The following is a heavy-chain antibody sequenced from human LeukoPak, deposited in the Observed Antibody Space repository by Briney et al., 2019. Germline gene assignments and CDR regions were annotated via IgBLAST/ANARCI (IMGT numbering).Heavy chain of an antibody. CDR2: IYYSGST. V-gene: IGHV4-59*01. Sequence: TSETLSLTCTVSGGSINGFYWNWIRQPPGKGPEWIGYIYYSGSTNYNPSLRGRVTISVDTSKNQFSLRLTSVTAADTAIYYCSRGWPSFDSWGQGALVTVSS. J-gene: IGHJ4*02. CDR3: SRGWPSFDS. D-gene: IGHD6-13*01. CDR1: GGSINGFY.